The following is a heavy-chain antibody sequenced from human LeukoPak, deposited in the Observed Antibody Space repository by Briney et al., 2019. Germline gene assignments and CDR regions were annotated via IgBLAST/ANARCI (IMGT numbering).Heavy chain of an antibody. CDR1: RDSITSYY. V-gene: IGHV4-59*08. CDR3: ARTRIPYFDY. J-gene: IGHJ4*02. Sequence: SETLSLTCPVSRDSITSYYWSWIRPPPGKRLEWIAYIYYSGSTNYNPSLKSRLTISVDTSKNQFSLKLSSVTATDTAVYYCARTRIPYFDYWGQGTLVTVSS. D-gene: IGHD2-21*01. CDR2: IYYSGST.